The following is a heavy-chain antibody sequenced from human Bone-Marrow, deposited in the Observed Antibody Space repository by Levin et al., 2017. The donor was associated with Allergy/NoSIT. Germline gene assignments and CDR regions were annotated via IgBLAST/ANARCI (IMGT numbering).Heavy chain of an antibody. V-gene: IGHV4-4*02. Sequence: SETLSLTCAVSGGSISSSNWWTWVRQPPGKGLEWIGEIYHIGTTNYNPSLKSRVTISVDKSKNHFSLTLTSVTAADTAVYYCARADEYCSSTSCYWGSNYFDYWGHGTLVTVSS. CDR2: IYHIGTT. D-gene: IGHD2-2*01. CDR3: ARADEYCSSTSCYWGSNYFDY. CDR1: GGSISSSNW. J-gene: IGHJ4*01.